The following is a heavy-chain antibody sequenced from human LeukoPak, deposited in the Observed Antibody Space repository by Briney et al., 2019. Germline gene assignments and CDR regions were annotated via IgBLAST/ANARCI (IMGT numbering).Heavy chain of an antibody. CDR1: GFTFSSYE. D-gene: IGHD4-23*01. Sequence: GGSLRLSCAASGFTFSSYEMNWVRQAPGKGLGWVSYISSSGSTIYYADSVKGRFTISRDNAKNSLYLQMNSLRAEDTALYYCARDGDTVLTRGYYYYMDVWGKGTTVTVSS. V-gene: IGHV3-48*03. CDR2: ISSSGSTI. CDR3: ARDGDTVLTRGYYYYMDV. J-gene: IGHJ6*03.